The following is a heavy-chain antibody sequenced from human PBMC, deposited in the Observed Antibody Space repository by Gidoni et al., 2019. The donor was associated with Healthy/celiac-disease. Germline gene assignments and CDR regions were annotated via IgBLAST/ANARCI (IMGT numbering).Heavy chain of an antibody. CDR3: ARMWGAYYYYGMDV. CDR1: GGTFSSYA. Sequence: QVQLVQSGAEVTKPGSSVKVSCKASGGTFSSYAISWVRQAPGQGLEWMGGIIPIFGTANYAQKFQGRVTITADESTSTAYMELSSLRSEDTAVYYCARMWGAYYYYGMDVWGQGTTVTVSS. V-gene: IGHV1-69*01. D-gene: IGHD1-26*01. J-gene: IGHJ6*02. CDR2: IIPIFGTA.